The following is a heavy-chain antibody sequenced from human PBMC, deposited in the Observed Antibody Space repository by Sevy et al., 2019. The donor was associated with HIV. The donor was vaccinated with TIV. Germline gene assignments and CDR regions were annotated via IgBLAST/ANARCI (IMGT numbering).Heavy chain of an antibody. J-gene: IGHJ6*02. D-gene: IGHD1-7*01. CDR1: GYTFTGDY. CDR3: ARDGGGGTTYYGMDV. V-gene: IGHV1-2*06. CDR2: INPNSGGT. Sequence: ASVKVSCKASGYTFTGDYMRWVRQAPGQGLEWMGRINPNSGGTNYAQKFQGRVTMTRDTSISTAYMELSRLRSDDTAVYYCARDGGGGTTYYGMDVWGQGTTVTVSS.